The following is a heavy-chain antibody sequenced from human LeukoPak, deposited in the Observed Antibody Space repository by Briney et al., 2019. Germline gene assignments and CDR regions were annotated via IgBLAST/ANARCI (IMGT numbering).Heavy chain of an antibody. CDR2: ISSSSSYI. V-gene: IGHV3-21*01. CDR3: AKDAELYHYLCNS. J-gene: IGHJ4*02. D-gene: IGHD3-16*01. Sequence: PGGSLRLSCAASGFTFSSYSMNWVRQAPGKGLEWVSSISSSSSYIYYADSVKGRFTISRDNAKNSLYLQMNSLRAEDTAVYYCAKDAELYHYLCNSWGQGTLVTVSS. CDR1: GFTFSSYS.